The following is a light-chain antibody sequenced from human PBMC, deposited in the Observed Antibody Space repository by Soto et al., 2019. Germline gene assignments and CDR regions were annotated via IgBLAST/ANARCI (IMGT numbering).Light chain of an antibody. CDR1: TSDIGDYNY. CDR3: TSWGI. V-gene: IGLV2-14*01. J-gene: IGLJ1*01. CDR2: LVS. Sequence: QSVLTQPASVSGSPGQSITISCTGTTSDIGDYNYVSWYQHLPGRVPKLIISLVSHRPSGVSDRFSGSKSGNTASLTISGLQAEDEGDYYGTSWGIFGPGTKLTVL.